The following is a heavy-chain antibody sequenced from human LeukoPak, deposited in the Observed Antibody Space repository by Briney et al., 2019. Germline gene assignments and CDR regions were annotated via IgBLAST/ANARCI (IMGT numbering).Heavy chain of an antibody. CDR3: AREPFSGAVADTFDY. CDR1: GGSISSGSYY. J-gene: IGHJ4*02. D-gene: IGHD6-19*01. CDR2: IYTSGST. V-gene: IGHV4-61*02. Sequence: SETLSLTCTVSGGSISSGSYYWSWIRQPAGKGLEWIGRIYTSGSTNYNPSLKSRVTISVDTSKNQFSLKLSSVTAADTAVYYCAREPFSGAVADTFDYWGQGTLVTVSS.